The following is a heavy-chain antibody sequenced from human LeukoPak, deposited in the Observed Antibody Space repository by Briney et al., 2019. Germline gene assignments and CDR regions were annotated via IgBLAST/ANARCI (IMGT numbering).Heavy chain of an antibody. CDR3: ARVGVVVPAAIPHPYYYGMDV. J-gene: IGHJ6*02. Sequence: GGSLRLSCAASAFTFSSYAMSWVRQAPGKGLEWVSAISASGGGTYYADSVRGRFTISRDNAKNSLYLQMNSLRVEDTAVYYCARVGVVVPAAIPHPYYYGMDVWGQGTTVTVSS. CDR2: ISASGGGT. V-gene: IGHV3-23*01. CDR1: AFTFSSYA. D-gene: IGHD2-2*02.